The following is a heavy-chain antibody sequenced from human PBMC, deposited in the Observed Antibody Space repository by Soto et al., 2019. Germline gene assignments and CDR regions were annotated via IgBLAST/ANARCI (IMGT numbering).Heavy chain of an antibody. CDR2: ISAYNGNT. CDR3: ARDNPGYSSGWVLQLFDY. CDR1: GYTFTSYG. D-gene: IGHD6-19*01. V-gene: IGHV1-18*01. Sequence: QVQLVQSGAEVKKPGASVKVSCKASGYTFTSYGISWVRQAPGQGLEWMGWISAYNGNTNYAQKLQGRVTMTTDTSTSTAYMELRSLRSDDTAVYYCARDNPGYSSGWVLQLFDYWGQGTLVTVSS. J-gene: IGHJ4*02.